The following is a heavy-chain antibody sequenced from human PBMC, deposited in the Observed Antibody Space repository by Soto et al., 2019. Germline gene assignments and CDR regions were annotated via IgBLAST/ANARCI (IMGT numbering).Heavy chain of an antibody. J-gene: IGHJ5*02. V-gene: IGHV3-30-3*01. D-gene: IGHD3-10*01. CDR3: ARITMVRGVEENWFDP. Sequence: VGSLRLSCAASGFTFSSYAMHWVRQAPGKGLEWVAVISYDGSNKYYADSVKGRFTISRDNSKNTLYLQMNSLRAEDTAVYYCARITMVRGVEENWFDPWGQGTLVTVSS. CDR1: GFTFSSYA. CDR2: ISYDGSNK.